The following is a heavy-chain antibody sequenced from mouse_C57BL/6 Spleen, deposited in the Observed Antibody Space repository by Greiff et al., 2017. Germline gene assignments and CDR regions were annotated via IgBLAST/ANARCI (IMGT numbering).Heavy chain of an antibody. V-gene: IGHV5-9*01. Sequence: EVKLMESGGGLVKPGGSLKLSCAASGFTFSSYTMSWVRQTPEKRLEWVATISGGGGNTYYPDSVKGRFTISRDNAKNTLYMQMSSLRSEDTALYYCSRRDYGDYYAMDYWGQGTSVTVSS. CDR3: SRRDYGDYYAMDY. J-gene: IGHJ4*01. CDR2: ISGGGGNT. D-gene: IGHD2-4*01. CDR1: GFTFSSYT.